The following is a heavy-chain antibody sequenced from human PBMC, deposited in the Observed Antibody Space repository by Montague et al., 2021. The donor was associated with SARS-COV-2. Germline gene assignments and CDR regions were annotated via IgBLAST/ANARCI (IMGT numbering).Heavy chain of an antibody. CDR1: GASFSNYY. J-gene: IGHJ5*02. CDR3: AREGYCSGGTCYSSGPNWFDP. V-gene: IGHV4-59*01. D-gene: IGHD2-15*01. Sequence: SETLSLTCTVSGASFSNYYWSWIRQPPGKGLEWIGYIYYTGTTNYNPSLKSRVTISVDTSKAQFSLKLTSMTAADTAVYYCAREGYCSGGTCYSSGPNWFDPWGQGTLVTVSS. CDR2: IYYTGTT.